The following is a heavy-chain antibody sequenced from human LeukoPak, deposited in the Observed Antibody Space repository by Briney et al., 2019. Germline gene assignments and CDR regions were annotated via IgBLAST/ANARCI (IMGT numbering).Heavy chain of an antibody. V-gene: IGHV3-23*01. D-gene: IGHD2/OR15-2a*01. Sequence: GGSLRLSCAASGFTFSSYAMSWVRQAPGKGLEWVSAISGSGGSTYYADSVRGRFTISRDNSKSTLSLQMNSLRAEDTAIYYCATYRLVLLPFESWGQGTLVTVSS. CDR1: GFTFSSYA. CDR2: ISGSGGST. J-gene: IGHJ4*02. CDR3: ATYRLVLLPFES.